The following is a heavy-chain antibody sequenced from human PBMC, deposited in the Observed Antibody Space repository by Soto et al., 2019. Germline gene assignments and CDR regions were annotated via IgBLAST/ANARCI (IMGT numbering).Heavy chain of an antibody. CDR1: GGSMNTYY. D-gene: IGHD3-22*01. V-gene: IGHV4-59*12. CDR3: AREDSSGYYRA. CDR2: IYYSGST. Sequence: NPSETLSLTCSVSGGSMNTYYWSWIRQPPGKGLEWIGYIYYSGSTYYNPSLKSRVTISVDTSKNQFSLKLSSVTAADTAVYYCAREDSSGYYRAWGQGTLVTVSS. J-gene: IGHJ5*02.